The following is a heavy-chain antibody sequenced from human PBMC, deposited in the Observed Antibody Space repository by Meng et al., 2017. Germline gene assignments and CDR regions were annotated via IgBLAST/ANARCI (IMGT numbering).Heavy chain of an antibody. J-gene: IGHJ4*02. V-gene: IGHV3-43*01. CDR2: ISWDGGST. CDR3: AKDSVSVAGTLYAPLNY. CDR1: GFTFDDYT. D-gene: IGHD6-19*01. Sequence: GESLKISCAAPGFTFDDYTMHWVRQAPGKGLEWVSLISWDGGSTYYADSVKGRFTISRDNSKNSLYLQMNSLRTEDTALYYCAKDSVSVAGTLYAPLNYWGQGTLVTVSS.